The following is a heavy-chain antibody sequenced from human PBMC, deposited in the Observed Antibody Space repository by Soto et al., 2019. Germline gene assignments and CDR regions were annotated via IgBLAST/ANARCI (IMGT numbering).Heavy chain of an antibody. CDR1: GFSFSSYS. V-gene: IGHV3-48*02. CDR3: ARDSLTGDARAAFGV. D-gene: IGHD7-27*01. J-gene: IGHJ3*01. CDR2: IDHASSSI. Sequence: EAQLVESGGGLVQPGGSLRLSCVASGFSFSSYSVRWVRQAPGKGLEWISYIDHASSSIYYADSVKGRFAISRDNAENSIYPQVNSLRDEDTALYCWARDSLTGDARAAFGVWGQGTMVTVSS.